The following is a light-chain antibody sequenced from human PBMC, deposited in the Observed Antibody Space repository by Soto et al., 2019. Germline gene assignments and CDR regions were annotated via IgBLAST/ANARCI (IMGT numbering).Light chain of an antibody. CDR2: EAS. V-gene: IGKV1-5*03. J-gene: IGKJ1*01. Sequence: DIQMTQSPSTLSASLGDRVTITCRASQNINRWLAWYQQKPGKAPKLLIYEASSLESGVPSRFGGSGSGTEFTLTISSLQPDDFAIYYCQQYNSYSWTFGQGTKVDIK. CDR3: QQYNSYSWT. CDR1: QNINRW.